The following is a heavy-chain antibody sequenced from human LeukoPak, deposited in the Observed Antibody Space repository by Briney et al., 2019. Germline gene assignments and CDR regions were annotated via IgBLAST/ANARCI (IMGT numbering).Heavy chain of an antibody. CDR1: GGSISSYY. CDR3: ARVAGGTTLIDY. D-gene: IGHD1-1*01. CDR2: IYYSGST. V-gene: IGHV4-59*01. J-gene: IGHJ4*02. Sequence: SETLSLTCTVSGGSISSYYWSWIRQPPGKGLEWIGYIYYSGSTNYNPSLKSRVTISVDTSKNQFSLKLSSVTAADTAVHYCARVAGGTTLIDYWGQGTLVTVSS.